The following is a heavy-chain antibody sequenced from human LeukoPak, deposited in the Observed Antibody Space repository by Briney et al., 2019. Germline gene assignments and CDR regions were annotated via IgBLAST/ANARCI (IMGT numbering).Heavy chain of an antibody. CDR1: GFTFSSYA. J-gene: IGHJ5*02. CDR2: ISSSSSYI. CDR3: ARALSYDFWSGYSRWFDP. Sequence: GGSLRLSCAASGFTFSSYAMSWVRQAPGKGLEWVSSISSSSSYIYYADSVKGRFTISRDNAKNSLYLQMNSLRAEDTAVYYCARALSYDFWSGYSRWFDPWGQGTLSPSPQ. V-gene: IGHV3-21*01. D-gene: IGHD3-3*01.